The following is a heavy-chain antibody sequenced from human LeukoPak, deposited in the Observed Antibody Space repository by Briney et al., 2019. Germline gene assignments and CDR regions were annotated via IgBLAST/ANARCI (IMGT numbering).Heavy chain of an antibody. D-gene: IGHD2-15*01. CDR1: GFTFSRSA. CDR2: ISYDGGNK. Sequence: GRSLRLSCAASGFTFSRSAMHWVRQAPGKGLEWVAIISYDGGNKYYADSVKGRFTISRDNSKNTLYLQMNSLRAEDTAVYYCAKDSGYLHDYYYYIDVWGKGTTVTISS. J-gene: IGHJ6*03. V-gene: IGHV3-30*04. CDR3: AKDSGYLHDYYYYIDV.